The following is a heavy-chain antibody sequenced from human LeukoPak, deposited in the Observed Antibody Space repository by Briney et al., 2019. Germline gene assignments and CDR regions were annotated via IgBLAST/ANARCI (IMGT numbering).Heavy chain of an antibody. CDR3: VPKGTEGY. V-gene: IGHV3-64D*06. CDR2: ISPDGGNT. Sequence: PGGSLRLSCAASGFTFSSCAMHWVRQAPGKGLEYVSAISPDGGNTYYADSVKGRFSISRDNSKNTLYLQMSSLRPEDTAVYYCVPKGTEGYWGQGTLVTVSS. J-gene: IGHJ4*02. CDR1: GFTFSSCA.